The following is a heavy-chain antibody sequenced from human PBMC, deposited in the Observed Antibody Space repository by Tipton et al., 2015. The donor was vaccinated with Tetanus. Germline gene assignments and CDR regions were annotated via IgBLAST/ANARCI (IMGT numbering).Heavy chain of an antibody. CDR3: ARGPMVRGVTRFDY. CDR1: GVSISSSSYY. V-gene: IGHV4-39*07. CDR2: INHSGST. J-gene: IGHJ4*02. Sequence: GLVKPSETLSLTCTVSGVSISSSSYYWGWIRQPPGKGLEWIGEINHSGSTNYNPSLKSRVTISVDTSKNQFSLKLSSVTAADTAVYYCARGPMVRGVTRFDYWGQGTLVTVSS. D-gene: IGHD3-10*01.